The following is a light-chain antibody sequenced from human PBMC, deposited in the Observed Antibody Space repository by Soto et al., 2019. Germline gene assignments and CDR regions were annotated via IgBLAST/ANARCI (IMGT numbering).Light chain of an antibody. CDR1: QSVTSSS. Sequence: EIVLTQFPGTLSLSPGERATLSCRASQSVTSSSLAWYQQKVGRAPRVLIYGASNRATGIPDRFSGSGSGTDFTLTITGLEPEDFAVYYCQQYGSSPRTFGLGTRLEIK. CDR2: GAS. J-gene: IGKJ5*01. V-gene: IGKV3-20*01. CDR3: QQYGSSPRT.